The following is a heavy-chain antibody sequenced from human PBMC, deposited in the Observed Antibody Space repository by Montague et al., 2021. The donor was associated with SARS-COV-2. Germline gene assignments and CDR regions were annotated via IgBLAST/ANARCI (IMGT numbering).Heavy chain of an antibody. D-gene: IGHD3-22*01. V-gene: IGHV3-33*01. J-gene: IGHJ4*02. CDR3: ARDADTSSHFGIFDQ. CDR1: GFTFGSYG. Sequence: SLSLSCAASGFTFGSYGIPWVRQAPGKGLEWVAVVWAGDGSRTNCADSVKARFTVSRDNSRNTVYLQMDSLRVEDTAVYYCARDADTSSHFGIFDQWGQGTLVTVSS. CDR2: VWAGDGSRT.